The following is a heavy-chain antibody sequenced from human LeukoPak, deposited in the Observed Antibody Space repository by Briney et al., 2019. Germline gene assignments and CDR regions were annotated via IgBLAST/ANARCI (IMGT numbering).Heavy chain of an antibody. D-gene: IGHD1-26*01. CDR3: ARDLRPWVFDY. CDR1: GGSFSGYY. J-gene: IGHJ4*02. CDR2: IYYSGST. Sequence: SETLSLTCAVYGGSFSGYYWSWIRQPPGKGLEWIGYIYYSGSTNYNPSLKSRVTISVDTSKNQFSLKLSSGTAADTAVYYCARDLRPWVFDYWGQGTLVTVPS. V-gene: IGHV4-59*01.